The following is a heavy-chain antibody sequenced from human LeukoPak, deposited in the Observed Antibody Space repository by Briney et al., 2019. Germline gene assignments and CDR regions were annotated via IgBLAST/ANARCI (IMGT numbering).Heavy chain of an antibody. J-gene: IGHJ4*02. CDR2: ISPSGSSA. CDR1: GFTFSDYY. Sequence: PGGSLRLSCAVSGFTFSDYYMSWIRQAPGKGLEWMSYISPSGSSANYADSMKGRFTISRDNAKNSLYLEVNSLTAEDTAVYYCAAAAPGHYYFDYWGQGTRVSVSS. D-gene: IGHD6-6*01. CDR3: AAAAPGHYYFDY. V-gene: IGHV3-11*03.